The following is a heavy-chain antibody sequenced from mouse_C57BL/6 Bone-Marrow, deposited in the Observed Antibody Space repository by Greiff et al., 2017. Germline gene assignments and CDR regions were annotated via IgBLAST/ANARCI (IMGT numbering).Heavy chain of an antibody. J-gene: IGHJ2*01. CDR3: ARQAIYDGYDVVDD. V-gene: IGHV5-4*03. CDR2: ISDGGSYT. D-gene: IGHD2-3*01. CDR1: GFTFSSYA. Sequence: EVKLVESGGGLVKPGGSLKLSCAASGFTFSSYAMSWVRQTPEKRLEWVATISDGGSYTYYPDNVKGRFTISRDNAKNNLYLQMSHLKSEDTAMYDCARQAIYDGYDVVDDWGQGTTLTVSS.